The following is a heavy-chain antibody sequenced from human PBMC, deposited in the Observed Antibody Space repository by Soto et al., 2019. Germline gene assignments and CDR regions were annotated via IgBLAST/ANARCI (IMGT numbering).Heavy chain of an antibody. D-gene: IGHD2-21*02. Sequence: QITLKESGPPLVKPTQTLTLTCSSSGFSLSTTGVGVGWIRQPPGKALEWLALIYWDDDKRYNPSLNSRLTITNDTSKNQVVFAMTNMDPVDTATYYCVQSRCGGDCLQSYSSRSYYGLDVWGQGTTVTVS. CDR3: VQSRCGGDCLQSYSSRSYYGLDV. V-gene: IGHV2-5*02. CDR1: GFSLSTTGVG. CDR2: IYWDDDK. J-gene: IGHJ6*02.